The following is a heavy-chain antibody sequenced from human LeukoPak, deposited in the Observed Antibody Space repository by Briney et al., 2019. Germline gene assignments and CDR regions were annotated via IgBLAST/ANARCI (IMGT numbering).Heavy chain of an antibody. D-gene: IGHD1-1*01. CDR1: GYSISSGYY. V-gene: IGHV4-38-2*01. J-gene: IGHJ4*02. CDR2: IHYSGNS. CDR3: ARYSNNWFDY. Sequence: SETLSLTCAVSGYSISSGYYWAWIRQPPGKGLEWIGYIHYSGNSNYNPSLKSRVTISVGTSKNQFSLKLTSVTAADTAVYYCARYSNNWFDYWGQGTLVTVSS.